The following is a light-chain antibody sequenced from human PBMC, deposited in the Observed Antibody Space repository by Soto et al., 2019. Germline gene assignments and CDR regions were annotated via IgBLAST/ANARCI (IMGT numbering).Light chain of an antibody. J-gene: IGKJ2*01. CDR2: AAS. CDR3: LQDYNRPYT. V-gene: IGKV1-6*01. CDR1: QGIGND. Sequence: AIQMTQSPSSLSASVGARVIITCRSSQGIGNDLGWYQQKPGKAPKLLIYAASRLESGVPSRFSGSGSGTDFTLTISSLQPEDFATYYCLQDYNRPYTFGQGSRLEIK.